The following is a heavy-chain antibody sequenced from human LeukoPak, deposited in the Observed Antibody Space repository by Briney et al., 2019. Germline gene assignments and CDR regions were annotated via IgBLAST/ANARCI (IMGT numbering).Heavy chain of an antibody. CDR1: GGSIGSGGYS. J-gene: IGHJ6*02. Sequence: PSETLSLTCAVSGGSIGSGGYSWSWIRQPPGKGLEWIGYIYHSGSTYYNPSLKSRVTISVDGSKNQFSLKLSSVTAADTAVYYCARLQYSSTRVGYYGMDVWGQGTTVTVSS. CDR2: IYHSGST. D-gene: IGHD2-2*01. V-gene: IGHV4-30-2*01. CDR3: ARLQYSSTRVGYYGMDV.